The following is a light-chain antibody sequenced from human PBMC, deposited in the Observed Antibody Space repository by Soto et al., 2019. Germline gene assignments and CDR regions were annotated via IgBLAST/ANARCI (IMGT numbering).Light chain of an antibody. CDR1: QSIGDS. CDR2: DVS. J-gene: IGKJ1*01. V-gene: IGKV1-5*01. CDR3: QQYNGSSRT. Sequence: DVPMTQSPSTLSASLGDRVTITCGASQSIGDSLAWYQQKPGKAPYLLISDVSSSERGVPSRFSGSGSGTEFTLTISSMPPDDFATFYCQQYNGSSRTFGQGTKVDIK.